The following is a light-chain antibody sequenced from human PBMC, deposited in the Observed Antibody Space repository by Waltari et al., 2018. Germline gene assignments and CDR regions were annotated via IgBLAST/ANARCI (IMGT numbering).Light chain of an antibody. V-gene: IGKV3D-15*01. CDR1: QNIYTN. CDR2: GAS. Sequence: ETVMTQSPATLSVSPGERVTLSCRASQNIYTNLAWYQQKPGQAPRVLVYGASTRASGIPVRFSGSGSGTEFTLTISSLQSEECAVYFCQQYYGWPLTFGGGSKVEVK. J-gene: IGKJ4*01. CDR3: QQYYGWPLT.